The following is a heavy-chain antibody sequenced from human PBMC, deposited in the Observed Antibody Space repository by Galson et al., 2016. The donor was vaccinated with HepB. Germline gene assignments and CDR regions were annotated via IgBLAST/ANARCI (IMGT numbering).Heavy chain of an antibody. D-gene: IGHD3-10*01. CDR3: ASRSAPYYYGSGDSDY. CDR1: XXSFXXXRX. CDR2: IYPGXST. V-gene: IGHV4-4*02. Sequence: ETLXLTCAVXXXSFXXXRXXXWVXXXPGKXLEWIGEIYPGXSTNYNPSLKSRVTMSVDDSRNHFSLRLTSVTAADTSFYYCASRSAPYYYGSGDSDYWGQGXXVTVXA. J-gene: IGHJ4*02.